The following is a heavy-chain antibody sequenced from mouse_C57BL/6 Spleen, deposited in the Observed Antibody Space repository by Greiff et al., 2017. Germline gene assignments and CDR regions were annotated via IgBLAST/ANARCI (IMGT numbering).Heavy chain of an antibody. CDR3: ARSGAAVVATYYFDY. CDR2: IDPSDSET. V-gene: IGHV1-52*01. D-gene: IGHD1-1*01. Sequence: QVQLQQPGAELVRPGSSVKLSCKASGYTFTSYWLHWVKQRPIQGLEWIGNIDPSDSETHYNQKFKDKATLTVDKSSSTAYMQRSSLTSEDSAVYYCARSGAAVVATYYFDYWGQGTTLTVSS. J-gene: IGHJ2*01. CDR1: GYTFTSYW.